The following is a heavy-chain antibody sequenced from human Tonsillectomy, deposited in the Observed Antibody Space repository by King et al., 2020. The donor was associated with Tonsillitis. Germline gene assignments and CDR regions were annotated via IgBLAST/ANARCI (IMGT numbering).Heavy chain of an antibody. D-gene: IGHD3-10*01. CDR1: GFPFSSYW. J-gene: IGHJ4*02. CDR2: INSDGSST. Sequence: VQLVESGGGLVQPGGSLRLSCAASGFPFSSYWMHWVRQAPGKGLVWVSRINSDGSSTSYADSVKGRFTISRDNAKNTLYLQMNSLRAEDTAVYYCARDYYGSVWGYYFDSWGQGTLVTVSS. V-gene: IGHV3-74*01. CDR3: ARDYYGSVWGYYFDS.